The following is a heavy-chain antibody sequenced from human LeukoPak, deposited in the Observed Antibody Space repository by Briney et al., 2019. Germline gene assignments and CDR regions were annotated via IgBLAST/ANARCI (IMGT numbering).Heavy chain of an antibody. J-gene: IGHJ4*02. Sequence: PSETLSLTCTVSGGSISSYYWSWIRQPAGKGLEWIGRIYTSGSTNYNPSLKSRVTISVDTSKNQFSLRLSSVTAADTAVYYCARRGWGSSWSYFDYWGQGILVTVSS. D-gene: IGHD6-13*01. V-gene: IGHV4-4*07. CDR3: ARRGWGSSWSYFDY. CDR1: GGSISSYY. CDR2: IYTSGST.